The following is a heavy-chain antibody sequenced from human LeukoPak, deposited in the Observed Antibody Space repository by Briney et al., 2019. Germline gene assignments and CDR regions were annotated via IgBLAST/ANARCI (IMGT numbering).Heavy chain of an antibody. CDR1: GGSISSYY. CDR2: IYTSGST. D-gene: IGHD3-22*01. J-gene: IGHJ4*02. Sequence: SETLSLTCTVSGGSISSYYWSWIRQPAGKGLEWIGRIYTSGSTNYNPSFKSRVTISVDTSKNQFSLRLSSVTAADTALYYCARDKYYYDTSGSNPVFDSWGQGTLVTVSS. CDR3: ARDKYYYDTSGSNPVFDS. V-gene: IGHV4-4*07.